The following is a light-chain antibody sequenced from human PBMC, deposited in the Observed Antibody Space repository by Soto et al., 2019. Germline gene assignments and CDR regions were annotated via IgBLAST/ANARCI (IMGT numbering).Light chain of an antibody. J-gene: IGLJ1*01. CDR3: YSYTTSNTYV. CDR1: SSDVGGYNY. CDR2: DVS. V-gene: IGLV2-14*03. Sequence: QSVLTPPASVSGSPGQSITISCTGTSSDVGGYNYVSWYQHHPGKVPQLMIYDVSNRPSGVSNRFSGSKSGNTASLTISGLQADDEADYYCYSYTTSNTYVFGTGTKDTDL.